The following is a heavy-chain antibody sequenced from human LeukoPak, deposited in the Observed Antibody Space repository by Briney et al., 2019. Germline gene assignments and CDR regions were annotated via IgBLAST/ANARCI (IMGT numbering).Heavy chain of an antibody. CDR2: ISSSSSTI. V-gene: IGHV3-48*01. CDR1: GFTFSNYN. Sequence: GSLRLSCSTPGFTFSNYNINWVRQAPGKGLEWVSYISSSSSTIYYADSVKGRFTISRDNAKNSLYLQMNSLRAEDTAVYYCARVRDCSSTSCRRFDYWGQGTLVTVSS. CDR3: ARVRDCSSTSCRRFDY. J-gene: IGHJ4*02. D-gene: IGHD2-2*01.